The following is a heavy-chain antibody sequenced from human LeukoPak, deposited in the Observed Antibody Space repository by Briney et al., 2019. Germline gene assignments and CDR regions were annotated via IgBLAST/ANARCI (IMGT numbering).Heavy chain of an antibody. CDR1: GGSISSYY. D-gene: IGHD3-10*01. V-gene: IGHV4-59*01. J-gene: IGHJ6*03. Sequence: SETLSLTCTVSGGSISSYYWSWIRQPPGKGLEWIGYIYYSGSTNYNPSLKSRVTISVDTSKNQFSLKLSSVTAADTAVYYCARVYGSGSYYYYYYYYMDVWGKGTTVTISS. CDR3: ARVYGSGSYYYYYYYYMDV. CDR2: IYYSGST.